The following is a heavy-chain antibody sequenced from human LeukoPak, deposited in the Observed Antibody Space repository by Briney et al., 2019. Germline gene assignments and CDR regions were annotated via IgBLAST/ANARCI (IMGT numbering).Heavy chain of an antibody. J-gene: IGHJ4*02. CDR3: ARVRYYGSGSYFSTGGYYFDY. Sequence: APVKVSCKASGYTFTSYGISWVRQAPGQGLEWMGWISAYNGNTNYAQKLQGRVTMTTDTSTSTAYMELRSLRYDDTAVYYCARVRYYGSGSYFSTGGYYFDYWGQGTLVTVSS. D-gene: IGHD3-10*01. CDR1: GYTFTSYG. CDR2: ISAYNGNT. V-gene: IGHV1-18*01.